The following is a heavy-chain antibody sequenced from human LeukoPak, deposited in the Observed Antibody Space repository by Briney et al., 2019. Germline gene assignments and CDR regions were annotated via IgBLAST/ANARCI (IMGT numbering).Heavy chain of an antibody. Sequence: ASVKVSCKASGYTFTGYYMHWVRQAPGQGLEWMGRINPNSGGTNCAQKFQGRVTMTRDTSISTAYMELSRLRSDDTAVYYCARGQYYYDSSGYLLHYYFDYWGQGTLVTVSS. CDR2: INPNSGGT. J-gene: IGHJ4*02. D-gene: IGHD3-22*01. CDR1: GYTFTGYY. V-gene: IGHV1-2*06. CDR3: ARGQYYYDSSGYLLHYYFDY.